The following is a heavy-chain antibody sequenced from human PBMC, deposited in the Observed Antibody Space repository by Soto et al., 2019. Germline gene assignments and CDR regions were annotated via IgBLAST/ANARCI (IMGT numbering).Heavy chain of an antibody. V-gene: IGHV1-3*01. J-gene: IGHJ3*02. CDR3: ARVDSIGAFDI. CDR1: GYTFTSYA. Sequence: QVQLVQSGAEVKKPGASVKVSCKASGYTFTSYAMHWVRQAPGQRLEWMGWINAGNGNTKYSQKFQGRVTITRDTPASTAYMELSSLRSEDTAVYYCARVDSIGAFDIWGQGTMVTVSS. D-gene: IGHD2-21*01. CDR2: INAGNGNT.